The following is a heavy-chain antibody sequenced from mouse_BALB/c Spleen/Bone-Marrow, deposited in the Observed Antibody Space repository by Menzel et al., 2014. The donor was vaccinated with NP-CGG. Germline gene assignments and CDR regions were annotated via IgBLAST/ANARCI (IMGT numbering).Heavy chain of an antibody. J-gene: IGHJ4*01. CDR1: DSEVFPIAS. CDR2: ILPSIGRT. Sequence: VNLVESGSDLRSPGSSVKLSCKDLDSEVFPIASIGWIRQKPGHGFEWIGDILPSIGRTIYGEKFEDKATLDADTVSNTAYLELNSRTSEDSAIYDCARRGSSGAMDYWGQGTSVTVSS. V-gene: IGHV15-2*02. CDR3: ARRGSSGAMDY.